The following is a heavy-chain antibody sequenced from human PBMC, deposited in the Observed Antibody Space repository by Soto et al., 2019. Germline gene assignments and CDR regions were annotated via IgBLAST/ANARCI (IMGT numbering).Heavy chain of an antibody. D-gene: IGHD3-3*01. CDR1: GYTFTSYA. Sequence: ASVKVSCKASGYTFTSYAMHWVRQAPGQRLEWMGWINAGNDNTKYSQKFQGRVTITRDTSASTAYMELSSLRSEDTAVYYCARGFVETTRFDPWGQGNLVTVSS. CDR2: INAGNDNT. CDR3: ARGFVETTRFDP. V-gene: IGHV1-3*01. J-gene: IGHJ5*02.